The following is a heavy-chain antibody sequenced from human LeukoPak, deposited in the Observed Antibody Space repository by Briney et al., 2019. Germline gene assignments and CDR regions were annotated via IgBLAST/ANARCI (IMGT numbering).Heavy chain of an antibody. V-gene: IGHV4-61*01. CDR2: IYYSGST. CDR1: GVSVSGGSYY. J-gene: IGHJ4*02. Sequence: PSETLSLTRTVSGVSVSGGSYYWSWIRQPPGKGLEWIGYIYYSGSTNYNPSLKSRVTLSIDTSKNQFTLKLTSVTAADTAVFYCARSYYYGSGTYRPFDCWGQGILVTVSS. CDR3: ARSYYYGSGTYRPFDC. D-gene: IGHD3-10*01.